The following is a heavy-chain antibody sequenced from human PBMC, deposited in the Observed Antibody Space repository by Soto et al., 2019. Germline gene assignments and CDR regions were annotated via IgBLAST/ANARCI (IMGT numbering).Heavy chain of an antibody. CDR1: GFTFSSYA. CDR3: AKLGSSWFYGGDY. V-gene: IGHV3-23*01. J-gene: IGHJ4*02. D-gene: IGHD6-13*01. Sequence: GGSLRLSCAASGFTFSSYAMHWVRQAPGKGLEWVSAISGSGGSTYYADSVKGRFTISRDNSRNTLYLQMNSLRAEDTAVYYCAKLGSSWFYGGDYWGQGTLVTVSS. CDR2: ISGSGGST.